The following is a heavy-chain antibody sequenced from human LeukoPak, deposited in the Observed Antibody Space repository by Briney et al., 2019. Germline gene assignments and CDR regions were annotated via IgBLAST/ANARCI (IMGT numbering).Heavy chain of an antibody. CDR2: IYYSGST. J-gene: IGHJ4*02. CDR3: ARCWVGASSSFDY. D-gene: IGHD1-26*01. CDR1: GGSISSYY. Sequence: SETLSLTCTVSGGSISSYYWGWIRQPPGKGLEWIGSIYYSGSTYYNPSLKSRVTISVDTSKNQFSLKLSSVTAADTAVYYCARCWVGASSSFDYWGQGTLVTVSS. V-gene: IGHV4-39*01.